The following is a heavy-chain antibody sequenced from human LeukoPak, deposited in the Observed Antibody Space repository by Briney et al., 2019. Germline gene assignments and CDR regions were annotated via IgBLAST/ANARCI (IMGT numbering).Heavy chain of an antibody. Sequence: PSETLSLTCTVSGDSIYRSTYFWGWIRQPPGKGLEWIGTIYYTGSTYYNPSLKSRVTISVDTSKNQFSLKVRSVTAADTAVYYCARGPQGVTRPEYWGQGTLVTVSS. V-gene: IGHV4-39*01. D-gene: IGHD4-17*01. CDR3: ARGPQGVTRPEY. CDR2: IYYTGST. CDR1: GDSIYRSTYF. J-gene: IGHJ4*02.